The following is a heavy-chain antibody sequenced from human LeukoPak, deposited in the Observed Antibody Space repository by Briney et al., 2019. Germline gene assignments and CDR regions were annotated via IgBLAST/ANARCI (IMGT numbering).Heavy chain of an antibody. V-gene: IGHV1-46*01. CDR1: GYTFTSYY. D-gene: IGHD1-26*01. J-gene: IGHJ4*02. CDR3: AFNSRGSPDY. Sequence: ASVKVSCKASGYTFTSYYMHWVRQAPGQGLEWMGIINPSGDSTSYAQKFQGRVTMTRDTSTSTVYMELSSLKSEDTAVYYCAFNSRGSPDYWGQGTLSPSPQ. CDR2: INPSGDST.